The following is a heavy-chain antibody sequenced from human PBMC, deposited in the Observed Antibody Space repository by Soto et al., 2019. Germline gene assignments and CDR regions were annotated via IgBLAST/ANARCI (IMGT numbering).Heavy chain of an antibody. V-gene: IGHV4-39*07. Sequence: PSETLSLTCTVSGGSISSGGYYWSWIRQPPGKGLEWIGEINHSGSTNYNPSLKSRVTISVDTSKNQFSLKLSSVTAADTAVYYCATTQRTSGYGAHRRQYPYYFDYWGQGTLVTVSS. CDR2: INHSGST. D-gene: IGHD5-12*01. CDR1: GGSISSGGYY. CDR3: ATTQRTSGYGAHRRQYPYYFDY. J-gene: IGHJ4*02.